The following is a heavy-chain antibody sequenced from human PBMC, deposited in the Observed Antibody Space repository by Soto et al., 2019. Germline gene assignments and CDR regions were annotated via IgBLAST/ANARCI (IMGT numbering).Heavy chain of an antibody. CDR1: GYTFTSYG. D-gene: IGHD3-9*01. V-gene: IGHV1-18*01. J-gene: IGHJ6*02. CDR2: ISAYNVNT. CDR3: AVDLYYGILTGDHHHYYCFGMDF. Sequence: QVQLVPSGAEVKKPGASVTVSCKASGYTFTSYGISWVRQAPGQALEWMGWISAYNVNTNYAQKLQGRVTMTTDTSTRTAYMKLRSLRSDDTAVYYSAVDLYYGILTGDHHHYYCFGMDFWGQGTTVTVSS.